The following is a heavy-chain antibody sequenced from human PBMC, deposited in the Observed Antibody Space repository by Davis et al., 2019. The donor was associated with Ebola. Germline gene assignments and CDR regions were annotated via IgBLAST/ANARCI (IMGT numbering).Heavy chain of an antibody. Sequence: GESLKISCAASGFTFSSYAMSWVRQAPGKGLEWVSSISSSSSYIYYADSVKGRFTISRDNSKNTLYLQMNSLRAEDTAVYYCARETDYNTVTTGHYYYGMDVWGQGTTVTVSS. V-gene: IGHV3-21*01. CDR1: GFTFSSYA. CDR2: ISSSSSYI. CDR3: ARETDYNTVTTGHYYYGMDV. J-gene: IGHJ6*02. D-gene: IGHD4-17*01.